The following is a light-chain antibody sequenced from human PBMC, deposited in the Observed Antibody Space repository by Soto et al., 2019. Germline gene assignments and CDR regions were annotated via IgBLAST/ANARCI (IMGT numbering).Light chain of an antibody. V-gene: IGLV2-18*02. CDR2: EVS. Sequence: QSALTQPPSVSGSPGQSVTISCTGTSSDVGSYNRVSWYQQPPGTAPKLMIYEVSNRPSGVPDRFSGSKSGNTASLTISGLQVGDGADYYSSSYTSTSPVVFGGGTNLPFL. J-gene: IGLJ2*01. CDR1: SSDVGSYNR. CDR3: SSYTSTSPVV.